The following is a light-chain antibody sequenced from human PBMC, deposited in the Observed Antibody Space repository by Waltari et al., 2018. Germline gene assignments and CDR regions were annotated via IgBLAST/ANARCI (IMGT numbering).Light chain of an antibody. CDR1: SGHSSNI. CDR3: QTGGHGTWV. Sequence: QLVLTQSPSASASLGASVKLTCTLSSGHSSNIIAWHQQQPEKGPRYLMKVHSDGRHSKGDESPDRFSGSSSGAERYLTISSLQSEDEADYYWQTGGHGTWVFGGGTKLTVL. CDR2: VHSDGRH. V-gene: IGLV4-69*01. J-gene: IGLJ3*02.